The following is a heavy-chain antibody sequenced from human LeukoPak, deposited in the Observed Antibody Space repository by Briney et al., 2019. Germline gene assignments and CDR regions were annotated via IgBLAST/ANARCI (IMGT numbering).Heavy chain of an antibody. D-gene: IGHD1-26*01. CDR2: IYSRGLTRGST. CDR3: ARDQEYSGSYYRYFDY. V-gene: IGHV4-59*01. CDR1: GGSLSSYY. Sequence: SETLSLTCTVSGGSLSSYYWSWIRQPPGKGLEWIGYIYSRGLTRGSTNYNPSLRSRVTISVDTSKNQFSLKLSSVTAADTAVYYCARDQEYSGSYYRYFDYWGQGTLVTVSA. J-gene: IGHJ4*02.